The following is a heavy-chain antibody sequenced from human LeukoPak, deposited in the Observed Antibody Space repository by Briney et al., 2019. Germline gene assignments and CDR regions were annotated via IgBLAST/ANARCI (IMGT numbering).Heavy chain of an antibody. J-gene: IGHJ4*02. V-gene: IGHV3-21*04. Sequence: PGGSLRLSCAASGFTFSSYSMNWVRQAPGKGLEWVSSISSSSSYIYYADSVKGRFTISRDNSKNTLYLQMNSLRAEDTAVYYCAKALREVTHFDYWGQGTLVTVSS. CDR1: GFTFSSYS. D-gene: IGHD4-23*01. CDR2: ISSSSSYI. CDR3: AKALREVTHFDY.